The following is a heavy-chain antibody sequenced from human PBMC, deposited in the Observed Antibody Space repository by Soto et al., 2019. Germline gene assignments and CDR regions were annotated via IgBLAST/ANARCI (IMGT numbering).Heavy chain of an antibody. CDR2: ISDSGYTT. J-gene: IGHJ4*02. Sequence: GGALRLSCAASGFTFSSYSMSWVRQAPGKGLEWVSVISDSGYTTYYADSVKGRFTISRDNAKNSLYLQMNSLRAEDTAVYYCARDQPGYSYGYGLGYWGQGTLVTVSS. CDR1: GFTFSSYS. D-gene: IGHD5-18*01. V-gene: IGHV3-23*01. CDR3: ARDQPGYSYGYGLGY.